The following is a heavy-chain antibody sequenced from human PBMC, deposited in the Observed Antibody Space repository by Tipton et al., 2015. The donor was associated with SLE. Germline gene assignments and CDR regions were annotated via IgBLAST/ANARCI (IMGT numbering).Heavy chain of an antibody. V-gene: IGHV4-39*07. J-gene: IGHJ4*02. CDR3: ARDYYDSRGYTLFDY. CDR1: GGSVSNYTYY. Sequence: GLVKPSETLSLTCSVSGGSVSNYTYYWGWIRQPPGKGLEWIASLYYSGSTYYNPSLKSRVTISVDTSKNQFSLKLSSVTAADTAVYYCARDYYDSRGYTLFDYWGQGALVTVSS. D-gene: IGHD3-22*01. CDR2: LYYSGST.